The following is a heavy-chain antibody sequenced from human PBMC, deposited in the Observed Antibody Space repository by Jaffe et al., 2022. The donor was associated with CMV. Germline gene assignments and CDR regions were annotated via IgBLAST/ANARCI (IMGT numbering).Heavy chain of an antibody. J-gene: IGHJ6*02. CDR1: GVSVTSSGYY. Sequence: QVHLRESGPGLVEPSQTLSLTCTVSGVSVTSSGYYWSWVRQHPGRDLEWIGYIYWSGDTYYNPSLEDRITMALDTSKNQFSLKLSYATAADTAVYYCARDFSTYFYDGLGVWGQGTTVTVSS. V-gene: IGHV4-31*03. D-gene: IGHD2-2*01. CDR3: ARDFSTYFYDGLGV. CDR2: IYWSGDT.